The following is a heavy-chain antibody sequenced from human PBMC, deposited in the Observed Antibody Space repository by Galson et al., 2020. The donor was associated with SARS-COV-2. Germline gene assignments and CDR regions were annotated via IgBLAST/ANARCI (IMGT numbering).Heavy chain of an antibody. Sequence: SQTLSLTCTVSGGSINDHYWTWIRQPPGKGLEWIGFVHYTGSTSYNPSLKSRVSISVHMSKNQFSLRLSSLAAADTAVYFCARGKLYGDYAFDYWGQGTLVTVSS. J-gene: IGHJ4*02. CDR1: GGSINDHY. CDR2: VHYTGST. D-gene: IGHD4-17*01. CDR3: ARGKLYGDYAFDY. V-gene: IGHV4-59*11.